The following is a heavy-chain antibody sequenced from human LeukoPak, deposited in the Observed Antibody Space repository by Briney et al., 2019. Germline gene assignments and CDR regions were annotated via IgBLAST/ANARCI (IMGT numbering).Heavy chain of an antibody. Sequence: GGSLRLSCAASGFTFSSYSMNWVRQAPGKGLEWVSSISSSSSYIYYADSVKGRFTISRDNAKNPLYLQMNSLRAEDTAVYYCARDYDILVDAFDTWGQGTMITVSS. CDR2: ISSSSSYI. J-gene: IGHJ3*02. D-gene: IGHD3-9*01. CDR1: GFTFSSYS. CDR3: ARDYDILVDAFDT. V-gene: IGHV3-21*01.